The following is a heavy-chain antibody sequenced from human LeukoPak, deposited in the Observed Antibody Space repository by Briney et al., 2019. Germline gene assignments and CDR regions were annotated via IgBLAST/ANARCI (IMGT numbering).Heavy chain of an antibody. D-gene: IGHD2-21*01. CDR2: INPGGSAK. V-gene: IGHV3-7*01. Sequence: GGPLRPPGAAFGLTFRPYWMAWFRKPPGKGLDWVANINPGGSAKYYVDSVKGRFTISRDDAKTSLYLQIDSLRAEDTAVYSCARWGLSYTIDYWGQGTLVTVSS. CDR3: ARWGLSYTIDY. J-gene: IGHJ4*02. CDR1: GLTFRPYW.